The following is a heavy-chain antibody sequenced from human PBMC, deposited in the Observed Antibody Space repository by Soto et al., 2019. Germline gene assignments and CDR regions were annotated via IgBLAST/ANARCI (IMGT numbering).Heavy chain of an antibody. CDR3: AKEKAYSSGWDGMDV. V-gene: IGHV3-23*01. CDR1: GFTFSSYA. Sequence: EVQLLESGGGLVQRGGSLRLSCAASGFTFSSYAMSWVRQAPGKGLEWVSAISGSGVSTYYADSVKGRFTISRDNSKNPLYLQMNSLRAEDTAVYYCAKEKAYSSGWDGMDVWGQGTTVTVSS. J-gene: IGHJ6*02. CDR2: ISGSGVST. D-gene: IGHD6-19*01.